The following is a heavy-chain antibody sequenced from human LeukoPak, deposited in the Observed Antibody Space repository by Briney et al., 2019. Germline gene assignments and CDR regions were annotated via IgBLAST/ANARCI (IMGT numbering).Heavy chain of an antibody. D-gene: IGHD2-21*01. J-gene: IGHJ3*02. Sequence: SETLSLTCTVSGGSISSSSYYWGWIRQPPGKGLEWIGSIYYSGSTYYNPSLKSRVTISVDTSKNQFSLKLSSVTAADTAVYYCARSKSCGGDCYAFDIWGQGTMVTVSS. CDR1: GGSISSSSYY. CDR3: ARSKSCGGDCYAFDI. CDR2: IYYSGST. V-gene: IGHV4-39*01.